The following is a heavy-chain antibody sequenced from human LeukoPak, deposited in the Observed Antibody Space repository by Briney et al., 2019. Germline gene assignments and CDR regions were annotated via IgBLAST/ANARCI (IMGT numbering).Heavy chain of an antibody. V-gene: IGHV3-48*01. Sequence: QPGGSLRLSCAASGFTFSSYSMNWVRQAPGKGLEWVSYISSSSSTIYYADSVKGRFTISRDNAKNSLYLQMNSLRAEDTAVYYCARDLNWGRYYFDYWGQGTLVTVSS. D-gene: IGHD7-27*01. CDR1: GFTFSSYS. CDR3: ARDLNWGRYYFDY. CDR2: ISSSSSTI. J-gene: IGHJ4*02.